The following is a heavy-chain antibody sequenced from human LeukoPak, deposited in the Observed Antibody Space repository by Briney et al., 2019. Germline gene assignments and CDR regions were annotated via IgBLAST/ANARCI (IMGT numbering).Heavy chain of an antibody. Sequence: SETLSLTCTVSGGFIASYSWSWIRLPAGKGLEWIGRIYTSGGSDYNPSLKSRVTMSLDTSKNQFYLKMTSVTAADTAVYYCARGPSGYYYGWGQGILVTVSS. V-gene: IGHV4-4*07. CDR3: ARGPSGYYYG. D-gene: IGHD3-22*01. CDR1: GGFIASYS. CDR2: IYTSGGS. J-gene: IGHJ4*02.